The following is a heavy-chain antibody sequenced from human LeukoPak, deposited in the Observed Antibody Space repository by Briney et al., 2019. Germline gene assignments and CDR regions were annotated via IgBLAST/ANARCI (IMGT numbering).Heavy chain of an antibody. D-gene: IGHD2-8*02. Sequence: HPGGSLRLSCAASGFTFSSYGMHWVRQAPGKGLEWVAVISYDGSNKYYADSVKGRFTISRDNSKNTLYLQMNCLRAEDTAVYYCAKDLVVYASYYYGMDVWGQGTTVTVSS. CDR3: AKDLVVYASYYYGMDV. CDR2: ISYDGSNK. J-gene: IGHJ6*02. CDR1: GFTFSSYG. V-gene: IGHV3-30*18.